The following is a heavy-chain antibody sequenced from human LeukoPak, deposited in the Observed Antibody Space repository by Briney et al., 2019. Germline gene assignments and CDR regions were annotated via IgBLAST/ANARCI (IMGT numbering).Heavy chain of an antibody. CDR3: AKAPADWFDY. Sequence: GGSLKLSCAASGFTFDDYAMHWVRQAPGKGLEWVSGISWNSGSIGYADSVKGRFTISRDNAKNSLYLQMNSLRAEDTALYYCAKAPADWFDYWGQGTLVTVSS. V-gene: IGHV3-9*01. J-gene: IGHJ4*02. CDR2: ISWNSGSI. D-gene: IGHD3-9*01. CDR1: GFTFDDYA.